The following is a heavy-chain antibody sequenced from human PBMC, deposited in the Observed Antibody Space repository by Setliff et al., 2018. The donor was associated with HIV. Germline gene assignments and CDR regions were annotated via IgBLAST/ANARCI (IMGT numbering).Heavy chain of an antibody. J-gene: IGHJ5*02. V-gene: IGHV4-39*01. CDR1: GGSITTAPYN. CDR2: LFSRGTT. D-gene: IGHD3-10*01. Sequence: SETLSLTCTVSGGSITTAPYNWGWIRQSPGKGLEWVGSLFSRGTTYYHPSLKSRVTISLDTSKNQFSLQLSSLTAADTAVYYCARGGGRGVTLLNWFDPWGQGTLVTVSS. CDR3: ARGGGRGVTLLNWFDP.